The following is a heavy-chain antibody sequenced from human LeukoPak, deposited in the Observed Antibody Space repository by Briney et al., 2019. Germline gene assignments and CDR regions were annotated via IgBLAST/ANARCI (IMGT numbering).Heavy chain of an antibody. D-gene: IGHD1-26*01. J-gene: IGHJ6*03. Sequence: ASVKVSCKASGYTFTGYYMHWVRQAPGQGLEWMGWINPDSGGTNYAQKFQGRVTMTRDTSISTAYMELSRLRSDDTAVYYCARESKANRSWELLYYYYYYMDVWGKGTTVTVSS. CDR2: INPDSGGT. CDR1: GYTFTGYY. V-gene: IGHV1-2*02. CDR3: ARESKANRSWELLYYYYYYMDV.